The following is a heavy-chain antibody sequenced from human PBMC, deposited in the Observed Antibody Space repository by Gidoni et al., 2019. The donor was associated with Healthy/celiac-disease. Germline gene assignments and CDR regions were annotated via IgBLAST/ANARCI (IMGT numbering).Heavy chain of an antibody. CDR3: ARGGDCSGGSCDSGANLGDY. Sequence: EVQLVQSGAEVKKPGASLKISCKGSGYSFTSYWIGRVRQMPGKGLEWMGIIYPGDSDTRYSPSFQGQVTISADKCISTAYLQWSSLKASDTAMYYCARGGDCSGGSCDSGANLGDYWGQGTLVTVSS. D-gene: IGHD2-15*01. CDR2: IYPGDSDT. V-gene: IGHV5-51*03. CDR1: GYSFTSYW. J-gene: IGHJ4*02.